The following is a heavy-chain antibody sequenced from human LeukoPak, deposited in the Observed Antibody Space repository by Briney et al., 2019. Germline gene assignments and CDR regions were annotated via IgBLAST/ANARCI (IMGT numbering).Heavy chain of an antibody. CDR1: GFTFSSYS. D-gene: IGHD3-16*02. CDR3: AREDVIGGFDY. CDR2: ISSSSSYI. Sequence: GGSLRLSCAASGFTFSSYSMNWVRQAPGKGLEWVSSISSSSSYIYYADSVKGRFTISRDNAKNSLYLQMNSLRAEDTAVYYCAREDVIGGFDYWGQGTLATVSS. V-gene: IGHV3-21*01. J-gene: IGHJ4*02.